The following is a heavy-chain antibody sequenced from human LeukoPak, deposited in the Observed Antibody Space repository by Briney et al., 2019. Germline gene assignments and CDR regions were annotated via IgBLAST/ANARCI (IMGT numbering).Heavy chain of an antibody. CDR2: INPNSGGT. Sequence: ASVKVSCKASGYTFTGYYMHWVRQAPGRGLEWMGLINPNSGGTNYAQKFQGRVTMTRDTSISTAYMELSRLRSDATAVYYCARICSSTSCVGYWGQGTLVTVSS. J-gene: IGHJ4*02. CDR3: ARICSSTSCVGY. V-gene: IGHV1-2*02. CDR1: GYTFTGYY. D-gene: IGHD2-2*01.